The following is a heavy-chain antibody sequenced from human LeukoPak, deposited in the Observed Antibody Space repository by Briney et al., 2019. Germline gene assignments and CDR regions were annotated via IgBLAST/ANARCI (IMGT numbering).Heavy chain of an antibody. Sequence: GGSLRLSCAASGFSFSTYAMSWVRQAPGKGLEWVAAISGSGGDTDYADSVKGRFTISRDNSKNTLYLQMNGLRAEDTAVYYCAKDIHFLTGYDYWGQGTLVIVSS. V-gene: IGHV3-23*01. CDR1: GFSFSTYA. CDR2: ISGSGGDT. D-gene: IGHD3/OR15-3a*01. J-gene: IGHJ4*02. CDR3: AKDIHFLTGYDY.